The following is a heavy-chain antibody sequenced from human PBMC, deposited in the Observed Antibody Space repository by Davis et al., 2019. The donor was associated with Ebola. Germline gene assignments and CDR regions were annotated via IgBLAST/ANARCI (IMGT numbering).Heavy chain of an antibody. J-gene: IGHJ4*02. CDR2: IDPSDSYT. V-gene: IGHV5-10-1*01. Sequence: GESLKISCKGSGYSFTSYWISWVRQMPGKGLEWMGRIDPSDSYTNYSPSFQGHVTISADKSISTAYLQWSSLKASDTAMYYCVRLRPPYSNFAPGFYFDSWGQGTLVTVSS. CDR3: VRLRPPYSNFAPGFYFDS. D-gene: IGHD4-11*01. CDR1: GYSFTSYW.